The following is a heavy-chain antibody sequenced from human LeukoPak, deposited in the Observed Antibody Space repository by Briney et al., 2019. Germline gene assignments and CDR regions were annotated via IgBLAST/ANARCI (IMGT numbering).Heavy chain of an antibody. D-gene: IGHD1-26*01. CDR1: GGSVSNYY. V-gene: IGHV4-59*02. J-gene: IGHJ5*01. CDR3: ARDRAGGTQDS. Sequence: SETLSLTCTVSGGSVSNYYWSWIRQSPGKGLEWIGYIYYTETSYNPSLKSRVTISADTSKNQFSLKLYSVTAADTAVYYCARDRAGGTQDSWGQGTLVTVSS. CDR2: IYYTET.